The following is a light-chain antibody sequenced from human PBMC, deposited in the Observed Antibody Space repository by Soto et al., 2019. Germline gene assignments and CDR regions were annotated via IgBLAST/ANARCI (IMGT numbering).Light chain of an antibody. CDR1: QSISSW. J-gene: IGKJ1*01. CDR3: QHIGT. CDR2: KAS. V-gene: IGKV1-5*03. Sequence: DIQMTQSPSTLSASVGDRVTITCRASQSISSWLAWYQQKPGKAPKLLIYKASSLESGVPSRFSGSGSGTEFTLTISSLQPDDFATYYCQHIGTFGQGTKVEIE.